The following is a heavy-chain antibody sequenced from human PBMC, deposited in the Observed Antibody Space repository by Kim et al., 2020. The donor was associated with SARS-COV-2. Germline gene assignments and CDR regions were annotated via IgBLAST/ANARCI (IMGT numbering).Heavy chain of an antibody. CDR1: GFTFSSYA. CDR3: ARDRGYCSSTSCPNYYYYGMDV. D-gene: IGHD2-2*03. V-gene: IGHV3-30*04. J-gene: IGHJ6*02. Sequence: GGSLRLSCAASGFTFSSYAMHWVRQAPGKGLEWVAVISYDGSNKYYADSVKGRFTISRDNSKNTLYLQMNSLRAEDTAVYYCARDRGYCSSTSCPNYYYYGMDVWGQGTTGTVSS. CDR2: ISYDGSNK.